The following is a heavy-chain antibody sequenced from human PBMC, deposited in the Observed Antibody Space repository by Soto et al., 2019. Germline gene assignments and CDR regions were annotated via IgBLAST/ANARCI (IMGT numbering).Heavy chain of an antibody. CDR3: ARAVRGDPRTEGFDP. J-gene: IGHJ5*02. Sequence: QVQLVQSGAEVKKPGSSVKVSCKASGGTFSSYTISWVRQAPGQGLEWMGRIIPILGIANYAQKFQGRGTITADKSTSTAYMELSSLRSEDTAVYYCARAVRGDPRTEGFDPWGQGTLVTVSS. D-gene: IGHD3-10*01. CDR2: IIPILGIA. V-gene: IGHV1-69*02. CDR1: GGTFSSYT.